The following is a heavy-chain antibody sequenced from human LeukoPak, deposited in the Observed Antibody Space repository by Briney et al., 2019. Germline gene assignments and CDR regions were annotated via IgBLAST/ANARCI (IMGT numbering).Heavy chain of an antibody. Sequence: LGGSLRLSCAASGFTFSSYAMHWVRQAPGKGLEWVAVISYDGSNKYYADSVKGRFTISRDNSKNTLYLQMNSLRAEDTAVYYCARDHRRGIFGVVIHYYFDYWGQGTLVTVSS. J-gene: IGHJ4*02. CDR3: ARDHRRGIFGVVIHYYFDY. CDR1: GFTFSSYA. CDR2: ISYDGSNK. V-gene: IGHV3-30-3*01. D-gene: IGHD3-3*01.